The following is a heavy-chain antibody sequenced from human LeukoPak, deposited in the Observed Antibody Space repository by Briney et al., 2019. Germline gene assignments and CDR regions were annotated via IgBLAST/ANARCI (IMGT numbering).Heavy chain of an antibody. D-gene: IGHD1-14*01. CDR2: INHSGST. CDR3: ARDRKYYYHMDV. V-gene: IGHV4-34*01. Sequence: NPSETLSLTCAVYGGSFSGYYWSWIRQPPGKGLEWIGEINHSGSTNYNPSLKSRVTISVDTSKNQFSLKLSSVTAADTAVYYCARDRKYYYHMDVWGKGTTVTVSS. CDR1: GGSFSGYY. J-gene: IGHJ6*03.